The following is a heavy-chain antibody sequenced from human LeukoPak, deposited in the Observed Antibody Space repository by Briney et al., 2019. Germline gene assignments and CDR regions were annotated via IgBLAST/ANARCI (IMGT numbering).Heavy chain of an antibody. CDR1: GFTFSNYA. CDR3: ARVIAVTGEYFDY. V-gene: IGHV3-64*01. D-gene: IGHD6-19*01. CDR2: ISSNGGST. J-gene: IGHJ4*02. Sequence: GGSLRLSCAASGFTFSNYAMHWVRQAPGKRLEYVSAISSNGGSTYYANSVKGRFTISRDNSKNTLYLQMNSLRAEDTAVYYCARVIAVTGEYFDYWGQGTLVTVSS.